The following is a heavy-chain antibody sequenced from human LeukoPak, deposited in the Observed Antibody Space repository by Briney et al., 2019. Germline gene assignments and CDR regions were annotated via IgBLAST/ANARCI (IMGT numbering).Heavy chain of an antibody. V-gene: IGHV3-21*01. CDR1: GFTFSSYS. CDR3: ARDRSSSSSDAFDI. Sequence: PGGSLRLSCAASGFTFSSYSMNWVRQAPGKGLEWVSSISSSSSYIYYADSVKGRFTISRDNAKNSLYLQMNSLRAEDTAVYYCARDRSSSSSDAFDIWGQGTMVTVPS. CDR2: ISSSSSYI. D-gene: IGHD6-6*01. J-gene: IGHJ3*02.